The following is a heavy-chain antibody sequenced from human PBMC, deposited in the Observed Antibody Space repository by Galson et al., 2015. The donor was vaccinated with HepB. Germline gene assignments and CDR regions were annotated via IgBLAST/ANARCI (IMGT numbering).Heavy chain of an antibody. Sequence: SLRLSCAVSGFTFSSYAMTWVRQAPQKGLEWVSSIGASGGGIYYSDSVKGRFTISRYNSKNTVYLQMNSLRADDTAVYYCAKGVGYCIGGVCSKDWFDPWGQGALVTVSS. CDR3: AKGVGYCIGGVCSKDWFDP. J-gene: IGHJ5*02. CDR1: GFTFSSYA. CDR2: IGASGGGI. D-gene: IGHD2-8*02. V-gene: IGHV3-23*01.